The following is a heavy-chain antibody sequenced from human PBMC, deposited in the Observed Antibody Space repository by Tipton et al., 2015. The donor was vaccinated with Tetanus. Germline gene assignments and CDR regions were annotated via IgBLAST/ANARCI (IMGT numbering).Heavy chain of an antibody. Sequence: LVKPTQTLSLTCTVSGGSISSGGYYWSWIRQHPGKGLEWIGDIYSSGSTYYNPSLKSRVTISVDTSKNQFSLKLNSVTAADPAVDYCARDQARGARGWNYFDYWGQGTLVTVSS. CDR2: IYSSGST. CDR3: ARDQARGARGWNYFDY. V-gene: IGHV4-31*03. D-gene: IGHD1-26*01. CDR1: GGSISSGGYY. J-gene: IGHJ4*02.